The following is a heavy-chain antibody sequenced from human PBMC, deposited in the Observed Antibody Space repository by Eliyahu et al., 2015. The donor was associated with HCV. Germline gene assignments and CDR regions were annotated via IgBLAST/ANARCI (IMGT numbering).Heavy chain of an antibody. CDR3: ASRFYYFDY. D-gene: IGHD2/OR15-2a*01. Sequence: EVQLLESGGGLVQPGGSLRLSCXASGFTFRNYAMSWVRQAPGKGLEWVSAISTNGGSRFYADFVKGRFTISRDNSKNTVSLQVNSLRAEDTAVYYCASRFYYFDYWGQGTLVTVSS. V-gene: IGHV3-23*01. CDR2: ISTNGGSR. J-gene: IGHJ4*02. CDR1: GFTFRNYA.